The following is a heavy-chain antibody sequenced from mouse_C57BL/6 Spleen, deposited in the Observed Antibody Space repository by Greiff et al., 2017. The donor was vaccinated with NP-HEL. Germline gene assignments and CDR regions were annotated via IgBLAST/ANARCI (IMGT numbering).Heavy chain of an antibody. CDR2: IWSGGST. D-gene: IGHD4-1*01. Sequence: VQLVESGPGLVQPSQSLSITCTVSGFSLTSYGVHWVRQSPGKGLEWLGVIWSGGSTAYNAAFISRLSISKDNSKSKVFFKMNSLQADDTAIYYCARRGLGGGFAYWGQGTLVTVSA. J-gene: IGHJ3*01. V-gene: IGHV2-2*01. CDR3: ARRGLGGGFAY. CDR1: GFSLTSYG.